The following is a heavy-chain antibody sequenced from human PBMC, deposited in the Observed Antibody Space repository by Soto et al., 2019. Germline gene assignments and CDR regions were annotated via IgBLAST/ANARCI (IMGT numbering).Heavy chain of an antibody. CDR2: TYYRSKWYD. CDR3: ARGHETGTTSRFDP. Sequence: SQTLSLTCVISGDSVSSTSAAWNWIRQTPSRGLEWLGRTYYRSKWYDDYAPSVKGRITISPDTSKNHFSLQLNSVTPEDTAVYFCARGHETGTTSRFDPWGQGTLVTVSS. D-gene: IGHD1-1*01. V-gene: IGHV6-1*01. J-gene: IGHJ5*02. CDR1: GDSVSSTSAA.